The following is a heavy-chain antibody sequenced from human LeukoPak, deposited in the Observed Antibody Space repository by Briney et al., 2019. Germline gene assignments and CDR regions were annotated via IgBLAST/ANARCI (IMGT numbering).Heavy chain of an antibody. CDR3: ARVVTVFGVVLISPYYYYYMDV. CDR1: GFTFSSYA. D-gene: IGHD3-3*01. Sequence: GGSLRLSCAASGFTFSSYAMSWVRQAPGKGLEWVSSISTGSSYIHYADSVKGRFTISRDNAKNSLYLQMNSLRAEDTAVYYCARVVTVFGVVLISPYYYYYMDVWGKGTTVTVSS. J-gene: IGHJ6*03. CDR2: ISTGSSYI. V-gene: IGHV3-21*01.